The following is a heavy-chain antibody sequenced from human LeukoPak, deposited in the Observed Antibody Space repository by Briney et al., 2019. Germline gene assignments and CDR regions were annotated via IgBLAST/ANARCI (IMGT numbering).Heavy chain of an antibody. CDR2: IRGSGDRT. D-gene: IGHD3-22*01. V-gene: IGHV3-23*01. J-gene: IGHJ4*02. CDR3: AKVLTTYYYDSSGYP. CDR1: GFTFSSYA. Sequence: GGSLRFSCAASGFTFSSYAMSWVRQAPGKGLEWVSAIRGSGDRTYYADSVKGRFTISRDNSKNTLYLQMNSLRAEDTAIYYCAKVLTTYYYDSSGYPWGQGTLVTVSS.